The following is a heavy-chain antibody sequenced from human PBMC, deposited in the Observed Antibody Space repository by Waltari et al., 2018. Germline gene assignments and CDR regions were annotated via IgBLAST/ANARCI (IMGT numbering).Heavy chain of an antibody. J-gene: IGHJ4*02. Sequence: QVQLQESGPGLVKPSETLSLTCTVSGGSISSYYWSWIRQPAGKGLEWIGRIYTDGSTNYNPSLKSRVTMSVDTSKNQFSLRLSSVTAADTAVYYCARDFLSSASVVVPAAFDDWGQGTLVTVSS. CDR1: GGSISSYY. D-gene: IGHD2-2*01. CDR2: IYTDGST. V-gene: IGHV4-4*07. CDR3: ARDFLSSASVVVPAAFDD.